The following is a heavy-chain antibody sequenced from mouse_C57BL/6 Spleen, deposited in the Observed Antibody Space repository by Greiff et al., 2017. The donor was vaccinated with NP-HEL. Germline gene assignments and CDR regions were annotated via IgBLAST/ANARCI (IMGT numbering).Heavy chain of an antibody. CDR1: GYSFTGYY. D-gene: IGHD1-1*01. V-gene: IGHV1-42*01. CDR2: INPSTGGT. J-gene: IGHJ2*01. Sequence: VHVKQSGPELVKPGASVKISCKASGYSFTGYYMNWVKQSPEKSLEWIGEINPSTGGTTYNQKFKAKATLTVDKSSSTAYMQLKSLTSEDSAVYYCARHYYGSSYLFDYWGQGTTLTVSS. CDR3: ARHYYGSSYLFDY.